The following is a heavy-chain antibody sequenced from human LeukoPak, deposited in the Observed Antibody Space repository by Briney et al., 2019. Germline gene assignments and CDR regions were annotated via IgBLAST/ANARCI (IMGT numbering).Heavy chain of an antibody. D-gene: IGHD5-24*01. Sequence: GGSLRLSCAASGSTFSSYAMSWVRQAPGKGLEWVSGISGSGGSTYYADSVKGRFTVSRDTSKNTLYLQMNSLRAEDTAVYYCAKDLEAMAPNYYFDYWGQGTLVTVSS. CDR2: ISGSGGST. J-gene: IGHJ4*02. CDR1: GSTFSSYA. V-gene: IGHV3-23*01. CDR3: AKDLEAMAPNYYFDY.